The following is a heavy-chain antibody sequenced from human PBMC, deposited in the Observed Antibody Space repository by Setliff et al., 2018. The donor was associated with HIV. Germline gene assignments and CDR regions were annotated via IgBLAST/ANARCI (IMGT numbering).Heavy chain of an antibody. D-gene: IGHD1-26*01. Sequence: KPSETLSLTCTVSGDSISSTNWWGWIRQPPGKGLEWIGYVYPTGSTNYNPSLKSRVTMSVDTSKNHFSLKLSSVTALDTAVYYCARKLPGMGYFDYWGQGTLVTVSS. CDR2: VYPTGST. J-gene: IGHJ4*02. CDR3: ARKLPGMGYFDY. V-gene: IGHV4-28*06. CDR1: GDSISSTNW.